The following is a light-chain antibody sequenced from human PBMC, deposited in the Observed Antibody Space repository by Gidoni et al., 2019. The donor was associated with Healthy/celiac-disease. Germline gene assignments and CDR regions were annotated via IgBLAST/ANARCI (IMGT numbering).Light chain of an antibody. V-gene: IGLV2-11*01. J-gene: IGLJ2*01. CDR1: SSDVGGYNY. Sequence: QSALTQPRSVSGSPGQSVTISCTGTSSDVGGYNYVSWYQQQPGKAPKLMIYDVSKRPSGFPVRFSGSKSGNTASLTISGLQAEDEADYYCCSYAGSYTFEGVFGGGTKLTVL. CDR3: CSYAGSYTFEGV. CDR2: DVS.